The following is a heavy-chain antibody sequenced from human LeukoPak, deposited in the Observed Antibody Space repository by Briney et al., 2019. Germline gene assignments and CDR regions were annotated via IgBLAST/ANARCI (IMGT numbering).Heavy chain of an antibody. V-gene: IGHV5-10-1*01. CDR2: IDPSDSYT. CDR1: GYTFTTYY. D-gene: IGHD7-27*01. CDR3: ARRITGLADLDASHF. Sequence: GESLKISCKGSGYTFTTYYINWVRQTPGKGLEWVGRIDPSDSYTHYSPSFEGHVTFSADKSINTVYLRWDSLRASDTAMYYCARRITGLADLDASHFWGLGTMVTVSS. J-gene: IGHJ3*01.